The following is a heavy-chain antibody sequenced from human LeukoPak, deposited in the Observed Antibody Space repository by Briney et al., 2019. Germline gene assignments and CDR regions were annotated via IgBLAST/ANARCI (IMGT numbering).Heavy chain of an antibody. Sequence: ASVKVSCKVSGYTLTELSMHWVRQAPGKGLEWMGGFDPADGETIYAQKFQGRVTMTEDTSTDTAYMELSSLRSEDTAVYYCATVFPYSSSFGWFDPWGQGTLVTVSS. J-gene: IGHJ5*02. CDR3: ATVFPYSSSFGWFDP. V-gene: IGHV1-24*01. CDR2: FDPADGET. CDR1: GYTLTELS. D-gene: IGHD6-6*01.